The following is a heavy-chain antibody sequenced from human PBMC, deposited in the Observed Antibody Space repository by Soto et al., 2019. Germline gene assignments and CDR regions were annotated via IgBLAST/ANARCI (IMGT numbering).Heavy chain of an antibody. D-gene: IGHD3-10*01. CDR1: GYTFTNYG. CDR2: ISAYNGNT. J-gene: IGHJ5*02. Sequence: ASVTVSCKASGYTFTNYGISWVRPAPGQGLEWMGWISAYNGNTNYAQKLQGRVTMTTDTSTSTAYMELRSLRSDDTAVYYCARGGVNNMLRGVPHNWFDPWGQGTLVTVSS. CDR3: ARGGVNNMLRGVPHNWFDP. V-gene: IGHV1-18*01.